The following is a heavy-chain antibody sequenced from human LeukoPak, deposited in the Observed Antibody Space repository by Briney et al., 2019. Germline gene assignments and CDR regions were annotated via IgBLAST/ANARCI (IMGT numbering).Heavy chain of an antibody. CDR2: LYSGGST. D-gene: IGHD6-19*01. V-gene: IGHV3-53*01. CDR1: GFSVSSNY. Sequence: PGRSLGLSCAASGFSVSSNYMSWVRQAPGKGLEWVSILYSGGSTYYADYVKGRFTISRDTSKNTLYLQMNSLRPEDMAKYYCATSSAWSHFDHWGQGTLVSVSS. J-gene: IGHJ4*02. CDR3: ATSSAWSHFDH.